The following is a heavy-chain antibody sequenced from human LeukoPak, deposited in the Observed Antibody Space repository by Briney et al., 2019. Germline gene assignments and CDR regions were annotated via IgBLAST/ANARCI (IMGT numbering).Heavy chain of an antibody. CDR3: TTATHPAAGTTHFDY. J-gene: IGHJ4*02. CDR2: IKSKTDGGTT. V-gene: IGHV3-15*01. D-gene: IGHD6-13*01. CDR1: GFTFSNAW. Sequence: GGSLRLSCAASGFTFSNAWMSWVRQAPGKGLEWVGRIKSKTDGGTTDYAAPVKGRFTISRDDSKNTLYLQMNSLKTEDTAVYYCTTATHPAAGTTHFDYWGQGTLVTVSS.